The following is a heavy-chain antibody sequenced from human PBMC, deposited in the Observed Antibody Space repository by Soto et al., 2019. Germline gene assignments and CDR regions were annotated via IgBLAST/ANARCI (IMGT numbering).Heavy chain of an antibody. Sequence: EVQLVESGGGLVQPGGSLRLSCAASGYTVSSNYMSWVRQAPRKGLEWVSVIYSGGSTYYADSVKGRFTISRDNSKNTLYLQMNSLRAEDTAVYYCARVRLGLWFGELLYYYYMDVWGKGTTVTVSS. J-gene: IGHJ6*03. D-gene: IGHD3-10*01. CDR2: IYSGGST. CDR3: ARVRLGLWFGELLYYYYMDV. V-gene: IGHV3-66*01. CDR1: GYTVSSNY.